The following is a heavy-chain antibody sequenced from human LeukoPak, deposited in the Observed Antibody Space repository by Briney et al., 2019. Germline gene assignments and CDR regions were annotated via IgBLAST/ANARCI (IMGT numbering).Heavy chain of an antibody. Sequence: SSETLSLTCTVSGGSITSYFWHWIRQPPGKGLEWIGYAYYSGTTNYNPSLKSRVTISVDTSKSQFSLKLTSVTAADTAVYYCTRRLSNGATLNYFDYWGQGTLVTVSS. CDR3: TRRLSNGATLNYFDY. J-gene: IGHJ4*02. V-gene: IGHV4-59*01. D-gene: IGHD4/OR15-4a*01. CDR2: AYYSGTT. CDR1: GGSITSYF.